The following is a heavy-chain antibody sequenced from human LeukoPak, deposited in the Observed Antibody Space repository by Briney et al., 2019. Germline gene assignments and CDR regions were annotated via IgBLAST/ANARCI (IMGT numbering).Heavy chain of an antibody. CDR3: ARVGYCSTTSCYWRAFDY. Sequence: GGSLRLSCAASGFTFSSCAMSWVRQAPGKGLEWVSAISGSGGSTYYADSVKGRFTISRDNTKNSLYLQMNSLRAEDTAVYYCARVGYCSTTSCYWRAFDYWGQGTLVTVSS. D-gene: IGHD2-2*01. CDR2: ISGSGGST. CDR1: GFTFSSCA. J-gene: IGHJ4*02. V-gene: IGHV3-23*01.